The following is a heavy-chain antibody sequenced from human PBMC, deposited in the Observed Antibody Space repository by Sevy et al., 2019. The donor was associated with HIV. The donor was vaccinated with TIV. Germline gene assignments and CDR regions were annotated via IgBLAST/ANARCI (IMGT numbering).Heavy chain of an antibody. CDR2: ISSSGSTI. CDR3: ARGYCTNGVCYTYDY. CDR1: GFTFSDYY. D-gene: IGHD2-8*01. V-gene: IGHV3-11*01. J-gene: IGHJ4*02. Sequence: GGSLRLSCAASGFTFSDYYMSWIRQAPGKGLEWVSYISSSGSTIYYADSVKGRFTISRDNAKNSLYLQMNGLRAEDTAVYYCARGYCTNGVCYTYDYWGQGTLVTVSS.